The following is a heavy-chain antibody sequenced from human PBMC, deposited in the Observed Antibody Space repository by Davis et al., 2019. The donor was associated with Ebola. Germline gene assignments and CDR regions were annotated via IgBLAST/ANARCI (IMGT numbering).Heavy chain of an antibody. J-gene: IGHJ5*02. V-gene: IGHV1-46*01. CDR1: RYTFTSYY. CDR3: ARGSIRVGEKTNNWFDP. CDR2: INPSGGST. D-gene: IGHD5-24*01. Sequence: AASVKVSCQASRYTFTSYYMHWVRQAPGQGLEWMGIINPSGGSTSYAQKFQGRVTMTRDTSTSTVYMELSSLRSEDRAVYYCARGSIRVGEKTNNWFDPWGQGTLVTVSS.